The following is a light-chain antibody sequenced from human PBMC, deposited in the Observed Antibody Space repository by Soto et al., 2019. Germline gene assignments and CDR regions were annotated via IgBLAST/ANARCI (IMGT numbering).Light chain of an antibody. V-gene: IGLV2-23*02. Sequence: SALTQPDSVSGSPGQSITISCTGTSSDVGSYNLVSWYQQHPGKAPKLMIYEVSKRPSGVSNRFSGSKSGNTASLTISGLQAEDEAAYYCCSYAGSSTHVVFGGGTKLTVL. CDR1: SSDVGSYNL. J-gene: IGLJ2*01. CDR2: EVS. CDR3: CSYAGSSTHVV.